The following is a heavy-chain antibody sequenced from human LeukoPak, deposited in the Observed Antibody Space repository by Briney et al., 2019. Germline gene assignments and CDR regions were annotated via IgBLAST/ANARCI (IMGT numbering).Heavy chain of an antibody. CDR3: ARQARLAIDY. J-gene: IGHJ4*02. Sequence: SETLSLTCTVSGGSISSSSYYWGWIRQPPGKGLEWIGSIYYSGSTYYNPSLKSRVTISVDTPKNQFSLKLSSVTAADTAVYYCARQARLAIDYWGQGTLVTVSS. D-gene: IGHD1-26*01. CDR2: IYYSGST. CDR1: GGSISSSSYY. V-gene: IGHV4-39*01.